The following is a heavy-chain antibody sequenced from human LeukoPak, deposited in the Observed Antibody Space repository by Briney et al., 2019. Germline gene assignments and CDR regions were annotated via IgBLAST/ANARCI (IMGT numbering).Heavy chain of an antibody. Sequence: GGSLRLSCAASGFTFSDYYMSWIRQAPGKGLEWVSYISSSGSTIYYADSVKGRFTISRDNAKNSLYLQMNSLRAEDTAVYYCAREYSSSLYYYYYMDVWGKGTTVTVSS. D-gene: IGHD6-6*01. CDR1: GFTFSDYY. CDR3: AREYSSSLYYYYYMDV. J-gene: IGHJ6*03. V-gene: IGHV3-11*01. CDR2: ISSSGSTI.